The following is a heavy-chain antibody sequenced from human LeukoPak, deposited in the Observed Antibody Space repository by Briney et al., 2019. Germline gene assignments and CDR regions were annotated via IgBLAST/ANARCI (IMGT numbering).Heavy chain of an antibody. CDR1: GGSFSGYY. D-gene: IGHD3-3*01. CDR2: INHSGST. Sequence: SETLSLTCAVYGGSFSGYYWSWIRQPTGKGLEWIGEINHSGSTNYNPSLKSRVTISVDTSKNQFSLKLSSVTAADTAVYYCARAHDLDYWGQGTLVTVSS. J-gene: IGHJ4*02. CDR3: ARAHDLDY. V-gene: IGHV4-34*01.